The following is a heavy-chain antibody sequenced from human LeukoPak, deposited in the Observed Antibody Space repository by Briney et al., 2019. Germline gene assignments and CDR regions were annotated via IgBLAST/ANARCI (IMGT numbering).Heavy chain of an antibody. CDR2: IRSKAYGETA. J-gene: IGHJ4*02. CDR3: TRDRGAYNLYDY. V-gene: IGHV3-49*03. Sequence: GGSLRLSCTASGFTFGDYAMSWIRQAPGKGLEWVGFIRSKAYGETADYAASVKGRFTISRDDSKAIAYLQMNSLKTKDTAVYHCTRDRGAYNLYDYWGQGTLVAVSS. D-gene: IGHD1-1*01. CDR1: GFTFGDYA.